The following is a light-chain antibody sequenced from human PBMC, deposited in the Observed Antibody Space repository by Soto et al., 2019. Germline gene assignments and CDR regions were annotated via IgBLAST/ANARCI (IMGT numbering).Light chain of an antibody. CDR3: LQDRSHFWT. V-gene: IGKV1-6*01. Sequence: AIQMTQSPSSLSASVGDRVTITCRASHGIINYLGWYQQKQGKDPQLLMYGASSLQRGVSSRFSGSGFGKDFNLTISSLQPEDSATYYCLQDRSHFWTFGQGTKVDIK. CDR1: HGIINY. CDR2: GAS. J-gene: IGKJ1*01.